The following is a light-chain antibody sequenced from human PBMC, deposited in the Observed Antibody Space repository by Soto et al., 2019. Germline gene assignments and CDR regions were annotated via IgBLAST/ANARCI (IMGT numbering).Light chain of an antibody. J-gene: IGKJ4*01. V-gene: IGKV4-1*01. CDR3: QQYYKTPLT. CDR1: QSVLYSSNNKNY. Sequence: DIVMTQSPDSLAVSLGERATINCKSSQSVLYSSNNKNYLAWYQQRPGQPPKLLLYWASTRESGVPDRFSGRGSGTDFLLTISSLQAEDVAVYFCQQYYKTPLTFGGGTKVEIK. CDR2: WAS.